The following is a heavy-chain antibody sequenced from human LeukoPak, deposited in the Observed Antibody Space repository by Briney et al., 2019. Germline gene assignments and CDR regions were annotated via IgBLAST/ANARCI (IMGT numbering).Heavy chain of an antibody. D-gene: IGHD6-19*01. Sequence: GGSLRLSCAAFGFTFDDYAMHWVRQAPGKGLEWVSGISWNSGSIGYADSVKGRFTISRDNAKNSLYLQMNSLRAEDTALYYCAKGTSVAGTYYYYYGMDVWGQGTTVTVSS. J-gene: IGHJ6*02. CDR1: GFTFDDYA. CDR2: ISWNSGSI. CDR3: AKGTSVAGTYYYYYGMDV. V-gene: IGHV3-9*01.